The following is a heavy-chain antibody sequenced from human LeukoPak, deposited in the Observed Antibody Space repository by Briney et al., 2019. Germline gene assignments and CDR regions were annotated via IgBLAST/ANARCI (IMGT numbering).Heavy chain of an antibody. CDR3: ARVSGGYGLDY. J-gene: IGHJ4*02. D-gene: IGHD5-12*01. CDR1: GGFISSSNW. Sequence: SETLPLTCAVSGGFISSSNWWSWVRQPPGKGLEWIGEIYHSGSTNYNPSLKSRFTISVDKSKNQFSLNLTSVTAADTAVYYCARVSGGYGLDYWGQGILVTVSS. V-gene: IGHV4-4*02. CDR2: IYHSGST.